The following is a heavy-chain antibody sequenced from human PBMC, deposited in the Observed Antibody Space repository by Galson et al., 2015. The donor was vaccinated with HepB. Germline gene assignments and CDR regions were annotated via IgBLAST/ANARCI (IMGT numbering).Heavy chain of an antibody. V-gene: IGHV1-2*02. CDR3: ARGRRPGGHYFLY. D-gene: IGHD2/OR15-2a*01. J-gene: IGHJ1*01. CDR2: INPNGGAT. CDR1: GYTFTAYS. Sequence: SVKVSCKASGYTFTAYSIHWVRQAPGQGLEWMGWINPNGGATNYAQKFQGRVTMTRDTSITTVYMELTRLRSDDTAVYYCARGRRPGGHYFLYWGQGTLVTVSS.